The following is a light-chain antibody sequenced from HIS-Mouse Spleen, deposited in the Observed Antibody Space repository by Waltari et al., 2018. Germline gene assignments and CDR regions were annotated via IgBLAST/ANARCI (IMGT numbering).Light chain of an antibody. Sequence: QSALTQPASVSGSPGQSITISCTGTRSAVGGYTYVSWYQQHPGQAPKRMLYEVSNRPSGVSNRFSGSKSGNTASLTISGLQAEDEADYYCSSYTSSSTVVFGGGTKLTVL. CDR3: SSYTSSSTVV. J-gene: IGLJ2*01. CDR2: EVS. CDR1: RSAVGGYTY. V-gene: IGLV2-14*01.